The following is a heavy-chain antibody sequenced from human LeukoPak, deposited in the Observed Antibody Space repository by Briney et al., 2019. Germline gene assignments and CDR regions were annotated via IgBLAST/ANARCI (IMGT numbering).Heavy chain of an antibody. V-gene: IGHV3-23*01. CDR2: IFGSGGSP. CDR3: GKTTVGYSSGRYPGWPVDY. CDR1: GFTFNSYA. J-gene: IGHJ4*02. D-gene: IGHD2-15*01. Sequence: GGSLRLSCAASGFTFNSYAMYWVRQASGKGLEWISGIFGSGGSPHYADSVKGRFTISRGNSQEIVYLQLDSLRVEDTALYYCGKTTVGYSSGRYPGWPVDYWGQGALVTVSS.